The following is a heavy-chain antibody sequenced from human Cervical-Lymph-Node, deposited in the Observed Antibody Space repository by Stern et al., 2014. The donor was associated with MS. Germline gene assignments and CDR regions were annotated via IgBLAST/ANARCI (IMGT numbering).Heavy chain of an antibody. CDR1: GFTFSTYW. Sequence: EVQLVASGGGLVQPGESLRLSCAVSGFTFSTYWMTWVRQAPRKGLEWAASIKTDGSENSFVASVKGRFTISRDNAKNSLYLQMNSLRAEDTAVYYCARAVRELGTWCQGTLVAVSS. CDR2: IKTDGSEN. D-gene: IGHD1-7*01. J-gene: IGHJ5*02. CDR3: ARAVRELGT. V-gene: IGHV3-7*01.